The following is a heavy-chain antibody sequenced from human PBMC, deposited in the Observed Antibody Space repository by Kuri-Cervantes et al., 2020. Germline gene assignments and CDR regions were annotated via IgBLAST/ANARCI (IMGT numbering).Heavy chain of an antibody. Sequence: GESLKISCAASGFTFSSYSMNWVRQAPGKGLEWVSSISSGSSYIYYADSVKGRFTISRDNAKNSLYLQMNSLRAEDTAVYYCARDGRELLLYYYYGMDVWGQGTTVTVSS. CDR2: ISSGSSYI. V-gene: IGHV3-21*01. CDR1: GFTFSSYS. J-gene: IGHJ6*02. D-gene: IGHD1-26*01. CDR3: ARDGRELLLYYYYGMDV.